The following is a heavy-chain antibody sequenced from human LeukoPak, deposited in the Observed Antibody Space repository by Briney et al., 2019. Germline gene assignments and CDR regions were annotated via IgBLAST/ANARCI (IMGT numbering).Heavy chain of an antibody. CDR1: GFTFSSYA. CDR2: ISGSGGST. V-gene: IGHV3-23*01. Sequence: GGSLRLSCAASGFTFSSYAMSWVRQAPGKGLEWVSAISGSGGSTYYADSVKGRFTISRDNSKNTLYLQMNSLRAEDTAVYYCAKATLNYYDFWSGYYTWGQGTLVTVSS. D-gene: IGHD3-3*01. J-gene: IGHJ5*02. CDR3: AKATLNYYDFWSGYYT.